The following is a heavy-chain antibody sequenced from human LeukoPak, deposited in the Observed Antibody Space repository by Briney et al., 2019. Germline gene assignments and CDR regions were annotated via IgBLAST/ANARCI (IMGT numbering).Heavy chain of an antibody. D-gene: IGHD1-7*01. V-gene: IGHV4-59*01. CDR1: GDSISSYY. CDR2: IYYSGST. CDR3: ARDRSSENYRYFDY. Sequence: SETLSLTCTVSGDSISSYYWNWIRQPPGKGLEWIGYIYYSGSTNYNPSLKSRVTISVDTSKNQFSLKLSSVTAADTAVYYCARDRSSENYRYFDYWGQGTLVTVSS. J-gene: IGHJ4*02.